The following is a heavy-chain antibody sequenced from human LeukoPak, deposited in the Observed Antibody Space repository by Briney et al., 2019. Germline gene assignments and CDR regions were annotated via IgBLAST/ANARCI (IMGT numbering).Heavy chain of an antibody. V-gene: IGHV1-18*01. CDR3: ARDKAVTTELTQYFQH. J-gene: IGHJ1*01. Sequence: ASVKVSCKTSGYTFTSYGVSWVRQAPGQGLEWMGWISAYNGYTNYAQKLQVRVTMTTDTSTSTAYMELRSLTSDDTAVYYCARDKAVTTELTQYFQHWGQGTLVTVSS. CDR1: GYTFTSYG. D-gene: IGHD4-11*01. CDR2: ISAYNGYT.